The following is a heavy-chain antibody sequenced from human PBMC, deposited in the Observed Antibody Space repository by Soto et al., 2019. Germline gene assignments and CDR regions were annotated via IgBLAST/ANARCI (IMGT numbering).Heavy chain of an antibody. CDR3: ARSQGGSSSLDIYYYYYYGMDV. V-gene: IGHV1-69*01. Sequence: QVQLVQSGAEVKKPGSSVKVSCKAPGGTFSSYAISWVRQAPGQGLEWMGGIIPIFGTAKYAQKFQGIVTIAADESTSTAYMELSSLRSEDTAVYYCARSQGGSSSLDIYYYYYYGMDVWGQGTTVTVSS. J-gene: IGHJ6*02. D-gene: IGHD2-15*01. CDR2: IIPIFGTA. CDR1: GGTFSSYA.